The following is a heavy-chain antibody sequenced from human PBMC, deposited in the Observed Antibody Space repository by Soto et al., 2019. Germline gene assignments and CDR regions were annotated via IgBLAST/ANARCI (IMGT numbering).Heavy chain of an antibody. CDR1: GGSINNFY. Sequence: SETLSLTCAVSGGSINNFYWSWIRQPPGKGLEWLGYIYSSGDTNYSPSLKSRVTISVDRSKNQFSLKLSSVTAADTAVYYCARDYPYFTLTTTGGMNVWRRGTTVTVSS. CDR2: IYSSGDT. D-gene: IGHD4-17*01. CDR3: ARDYPYFTLTTTGGMNV. V-gene: IGHV4-59*01. J-gene: IGHJ6*02.